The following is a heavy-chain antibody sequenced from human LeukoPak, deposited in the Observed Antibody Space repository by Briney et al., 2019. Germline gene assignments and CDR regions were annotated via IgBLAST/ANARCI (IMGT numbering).Heavy chain of an antibody. D-gene: IGHD2-21*02. J-gene: IGHJ6*02. V-gene: IGHV4-59*08. Sequence: SETLSLTCTVSGGSISSYYWSWIRRPPGKGLEWIGYTYYSGSTNYNPSLKSRVTISVDTSKNQFSLKLSSVTAADTAVYYCARLSGGNSNYYYGMDVWGQGTTVTVSS. CDR1: GGSISSYY. CDR3: ARLSGGNSNYYYGMDV. CDR2: TYYSGST.